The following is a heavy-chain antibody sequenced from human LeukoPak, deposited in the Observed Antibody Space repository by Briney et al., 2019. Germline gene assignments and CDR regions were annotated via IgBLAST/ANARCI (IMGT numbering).Heavy chain of an antibody. D-gene: IGHD2-8*01. J-gene: IGHJ4*02. CDR1: GFTISNYG. V-gene: IGHV3-23*01. Sequence: PGGSLRLSCTASGFTISNYGMNWVRQAPGKGLEWVSSISGGADSTYYADSVKGRFTISRDSSKNTLFLRMDSLRAEDTAIYYCARDSPLCTYWGQGTLVTVSS. CDR3: ARDSPLCTY. CDR2: ISGGADST.